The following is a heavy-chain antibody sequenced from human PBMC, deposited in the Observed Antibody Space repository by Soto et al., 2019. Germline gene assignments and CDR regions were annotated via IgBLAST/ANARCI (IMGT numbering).Heavy chain of an antibody. J-gene: IGHJ4*02. D-gene: IGHD3-3*01. Sequence: SVKVSCKASCYTFTSYGINWVRQAPVQGLEWMGRISPHNGNTNYAQKFQDRVTMTTDTSTSTAYMELRSLRSDDTAVFYCARAVDHLYDFWRSAGEGHKIYFDSWGQGTLVTVYS. CDR1: CYTFTSYG. CDR2: ISPHNGNT. CDR3: ARAVDHLYDFWRSAGEGHKIYFDS. V-gene: IGHV1-18*04.